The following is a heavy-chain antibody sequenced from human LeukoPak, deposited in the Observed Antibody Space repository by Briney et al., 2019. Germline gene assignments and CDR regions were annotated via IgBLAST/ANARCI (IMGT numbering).Heavy chain of an antibody. D-gene: IGHD3-10*01. Sequence: PSETLSLTCTVSGGSISSGLYYWNWIRQPAGKGLEWIGRIYSSVTTYNPSLKSRVTISVYTSKNQFSLKLSSVTAADTAVYYCARDYYGSGSRDWFDPWGQGTLVTVSS. CDR1: GGSISSGLYY. CDR3: ARDYYGSGSRDWFDP. J-gene: IGHJ5*02. V-gene: IGHV4-61*02. CDR2: IYSSVTT.